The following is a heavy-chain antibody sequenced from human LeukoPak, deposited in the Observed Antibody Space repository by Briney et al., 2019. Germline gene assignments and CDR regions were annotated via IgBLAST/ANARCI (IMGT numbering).Heavy chain of an antibody. D-gene: IGHD3-22*01. J-gene: IGHJ6*03. CDR2: IYYSGST. CDR1: GGSISSSSYY. CDR3: ATLPPTYYYDSSGYYSYYYYYYMDV. V-gene: IGHV4-39*01. Sequence: SETLSLTCTVSGGSISSSSYYWGWIRQPPGTGLEWIGSIYYSGSTYYNPSLKSRVTISVDTSKNQFSLKLSSVTAADTAVYYCATLPPTYYYDSSGYYSYYYYYYMDVWGKGTTVTISS.